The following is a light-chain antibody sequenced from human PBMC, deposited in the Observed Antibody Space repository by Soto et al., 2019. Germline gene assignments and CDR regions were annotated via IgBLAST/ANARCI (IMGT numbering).Light chain of an antibody. CDR1: QHISDY. Sequence: DIQMTQSPSSLSASVGDRVTITCRASQHISDYINWYQQKPGKAPKLLIYAQSNWQSGAPSRFSGSRSGTDFSLTVTSLQLEDFATYYCQQSYSAPQTFGQGTKVEIK. V-gene: IGKV1-39*01. CDR3: QQSYSAPQT. CDR2: AQS. J-gene: IGKJ1*01.